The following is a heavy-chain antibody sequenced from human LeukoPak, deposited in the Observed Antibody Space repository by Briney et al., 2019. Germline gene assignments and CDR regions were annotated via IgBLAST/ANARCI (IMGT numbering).Heavy chain of an antibody. CDR1: GGSFSGYY. D-gene: IGHD3-16*02. J-gene: IGHJ5*02. V-gene: IGHV4-34*01. CDR2: INHSGST. CDR3: ARVEYDYVWGSYLWFDP. Sequence: SETLSLTCAVYGGSFSGYYWSWIRQPPGKGLEWIGEINHSGSTNYNPSPKSRVTISVDTSKNQFSLKLSSVTAADTAVYYCARVEYDYVWGSYLWFDPWGQGTLVTVSS.